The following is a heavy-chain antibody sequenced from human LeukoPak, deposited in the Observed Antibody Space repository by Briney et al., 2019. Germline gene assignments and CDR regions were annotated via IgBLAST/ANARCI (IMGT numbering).Heavy chain of an antibody. CDR2: INPDGSTT. D-gene: IGHD2-21*01. CDR1: GFTFSTYW. CDR3: ARICSGGNCYVDS. Sequence: GGSLRLSCAASGFTFSTYWMHWVRQAPGKGLVWVSRINPDGSTTTCADSVKGRFTISRDNAKSTLYLQMNSLRAEDTAVYYCARICSGGNCYVDSWGQGTLVTVSS. J-gene: IGHJ4*02. V-gene: IGHV3-74*01.